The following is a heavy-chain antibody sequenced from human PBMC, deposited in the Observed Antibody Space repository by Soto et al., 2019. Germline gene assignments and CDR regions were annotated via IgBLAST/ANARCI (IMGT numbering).Heavy chain of an antibody. CDR1: GWSFSGYY. CDR3: ARRHYDYIWGSYRPNSHFDY. CDR2: INHSGGT. D-gene: IGHD3-16*02. V-gene: IGHV4-34*01. Sequence: SETLSLTCAVYGWSFSGYYWSWIRQPPGKGLEWIGEINHSGGTNYNPSLKSRVTISVDTSKNQFSLKLSSVTAADTAVYYCARRHYDYIWGSYRPNSHFDYWGQGTLVTVSS. J-gene: IGHJ4*02.